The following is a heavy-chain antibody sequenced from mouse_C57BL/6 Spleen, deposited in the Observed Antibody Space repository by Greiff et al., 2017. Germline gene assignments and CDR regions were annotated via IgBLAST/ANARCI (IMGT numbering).Heavy chain of an antibody. CDR2: IYPGNSDT. D-gene: IGHD1-1*01. V-gene: IGHV1-5*01. CDR3: TTLITTVVRFDY. J-gene: IGHJ2*01. CDR1: GYTFTSYW. Sequence: EVQLQQSGTVLARPGASVKMSCKTSGYTFTSYWMHWVKQRPGQGLEWIGAIYPGNSDTSYNQKFKGKAKLTAVTSASTAYMELSSLTNEDSAVYYCTTLITTVVRFDYWGQGTTLTVSS.